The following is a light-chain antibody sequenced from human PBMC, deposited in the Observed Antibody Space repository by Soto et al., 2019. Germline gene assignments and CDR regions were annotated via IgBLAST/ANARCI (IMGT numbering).Light chain of an antibody. J-gene: IGLJ2*01. V-gene: IGLV2-14*03. CDR2: DVN. CDR1: SSDVGGYNY. CDR3: SSHSSSSTLVV. Sequence: QSALTQPAIMSGSPGQSITISCTGTSSDVGGYNYVSWYRQHPGKAPKLMIYDVNNRPSWVSNRFSGSKSGNTASLTISGLQAEDEADYYCSSHSSSSTLVVFGGGTKLTVL.